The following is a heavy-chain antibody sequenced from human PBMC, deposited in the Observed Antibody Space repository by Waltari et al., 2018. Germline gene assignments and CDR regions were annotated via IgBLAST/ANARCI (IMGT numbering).Heavy chain of an antibody. J-gene: IGHJ4*02. CDR1: GFTFSSYA. V-gene: IGHV3-23*01. CDR2: ISGSGGST. Sequence: EVQLLESGGGLVQPGGSLRLSCAASGFTFSSYAMSWVRPAPGKGLEWVSAISGSGGSTYYADSVKGRFTISRDNSKNTLYLQMNSLRAEDTAVYYCAKTVSGSYSPFDYWGQGTLVTVSS. CDR3: AKTVSGSYSPFDY. D-gene: IGHD1-26*01.